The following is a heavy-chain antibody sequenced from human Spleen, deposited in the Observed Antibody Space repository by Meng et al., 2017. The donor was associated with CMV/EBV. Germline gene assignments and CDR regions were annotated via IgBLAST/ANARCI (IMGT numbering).Heavy chain of an antibody. V-gene: IGHV1-18*01. CDR1: GYYFAGYG. D-gene: IGHD4-17*01. Sequence: SGYYFAGYGISWVRQAPGQGLEWMAWISAFSDNTKYAQDFQGRVTVTADTFTNTAFLELRSLRPDDTAIYYCARDPYGDYEGGYFDSWGQGTLVTVSS. CDR3: ARDPYGDYEGGYFDS. CDR2: ISAFSDNT. J-gene: IGHJ4*02.